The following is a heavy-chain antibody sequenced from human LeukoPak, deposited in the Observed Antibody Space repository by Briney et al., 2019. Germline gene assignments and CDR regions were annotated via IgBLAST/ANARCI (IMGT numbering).Heavy chain of an antibody. CDR2: ISSSSSYI. D-gene: IGHD2-15*01. Sequence: PGGSLRLSCAASGFTFSSYSMNWVRQAPGKGLEWVSSISSSSSYIYYADSEKGRFTISRDNAKNSLYLQMNSLRAEDTAVYYCARGQYCSGGSCYSDYWGQGTLVTVSS. J-gene: IGHJ4*02. V-gene: IGHV3-21*01. CDR1: GFTFSSYS. CDR3: ARGQYCSGGSCYSDY.